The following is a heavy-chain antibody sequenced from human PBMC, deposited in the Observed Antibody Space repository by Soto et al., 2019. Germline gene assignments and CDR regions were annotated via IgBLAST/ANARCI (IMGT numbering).Heavy chain of an antibody. D-gene: IGHD6-19*01. V-gene: IGHV4-4*07. CDR3: ARETVAGTDSWFDP. CDR2: IYTSGYT. J-gene: IGHJ5*02. Sequence: SETLSLTCTVSGGSISTYYWNWIRQPAGKRLEWLGRIYTSGYTKYNPSLKSRVTMSLDTSKRQFSLKLSSVTAADTAVYYCARETVAGTDSWFDPWGQGILVTVSS. CDR1: GGSISTYY.